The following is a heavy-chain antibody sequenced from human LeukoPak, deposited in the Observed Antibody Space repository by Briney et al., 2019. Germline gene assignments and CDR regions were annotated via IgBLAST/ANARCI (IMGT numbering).Heavy chain of an antibody. J-gene: IGHJ4*02. CDR2: IYYSGST. Sequence: SETLSLTCTVSDGSISSSSYYWGWIRQPPGKGLEWIGSIYYSGSTYYNPSLKSRVTISVDTSKNQCSLRLSSVTAADTAIYYCARHPAPGIAAAGRYAFAYWGQGTLVTVSS. D-gene: IGHD6-13*01. CDR1: DGSISSSSYY. V-gene: IGHV4-39*01. CDR3: ARHPAPGIAAAGRYAFAY.